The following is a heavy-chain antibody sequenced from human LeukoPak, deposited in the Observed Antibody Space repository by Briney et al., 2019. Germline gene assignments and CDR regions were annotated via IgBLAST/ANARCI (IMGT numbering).Heavy chain of an antibody. Sequence: SETLSLTCTVSGGSISSYYWSWVRQPPGKGLEWIGYIYYSGSTNYNPSLKSRVTISVDTSKNQFSLKLSSVTAADTAVYYCARASGSYSPWFDPWGQGTLVTVSS. D-gene: IGHD1-26*01. V-gene: IGHV4-59*01. CDR2: IYYSGST. J-gene: IGHJ5*02. CDR1: GGSISSYY. CDR3: ARASGSYSPWFDP.